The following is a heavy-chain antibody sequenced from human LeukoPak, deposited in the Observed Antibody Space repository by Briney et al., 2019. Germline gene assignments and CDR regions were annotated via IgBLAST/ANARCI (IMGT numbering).Heavy chain of an antibody. CDR2: IRGDGVTT. Sequence: GGSLRLSCAASGFTFSSHGMNWVRQAPGKGLEWVSGIRGDGVTTYYADSVKGRFTISRDNAKNSLYLQMNSLRAEDTAVYYCARDHIGVGPFDYWGQGTLVTVSS. V-gene: IGHV3-23*01. J-gene: IGHJ4*02. CDR1: GFTFSSHG. CDR3: ARDHIGVGPFDY.